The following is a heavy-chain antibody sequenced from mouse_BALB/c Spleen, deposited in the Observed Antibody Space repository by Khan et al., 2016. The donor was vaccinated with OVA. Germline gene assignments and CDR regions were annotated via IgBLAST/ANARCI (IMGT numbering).Heavy chain of an antibody. J-gene: IGHJ3*01. V-gene: IGHV3-2*02. D-gene: IGHD3-3*01. CDR1: GYSITSDYA. CDR3: ARGRAY. CDR2: ITYSGST. Sequence: EVQLQESGPGLVKVSQSLSLTCTVTGYSITSDYAWNWIRQFPGNKLEWMGYITYSGSTSYTPSLKSRISITRDTSKNQFFLQLNSVTTGDTATYYCARGRAYWGQGTLVTVSA.